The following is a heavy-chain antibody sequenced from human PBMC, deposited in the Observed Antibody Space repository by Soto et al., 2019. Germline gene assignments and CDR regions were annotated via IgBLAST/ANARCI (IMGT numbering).Heavy chain of an antibody. D-gene: IGHD4-17*01. V-gene: IGHV1-3*05. J-gene: IGHJ4*02. CDR2: INAGNGYT. Sequence: QVQLVQSGAEEKKPGASVKVSCKASGYTFTSYAIHWVRQAPGQRLEWMGWINAGNGYTKYSQKFQGRVTITRDTTASTAYMELSSLSSEDTAVYYCARHDYGGSVDYWGQGTLVTVSS. CDR3: ARHDYGGSVDY. CDR1: GYTFTSYA.